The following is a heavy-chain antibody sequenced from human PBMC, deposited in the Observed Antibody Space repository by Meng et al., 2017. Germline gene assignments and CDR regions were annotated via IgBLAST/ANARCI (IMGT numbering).Heavy chain of an antibody. CDR2: IIPIFGTA. CDR3: ARDSWRGYSYGYWVDYYYGMDV. D-gene: IGHD5-18*01. CDR1: GGTFSSYA. Sequence: SVKVSCKASGGTFSSYAISWVREAPGQGLEWMGGIIPIFGTANYAQKFQGRVTITTDESTSTAYMVLGSLRSEDTAVYYCARDSWRGYSYGYWVDYYYGMDVWGQGTTVTVSS. V-gene: IGHV1-69*05. J-gene: IGHJ6*02.